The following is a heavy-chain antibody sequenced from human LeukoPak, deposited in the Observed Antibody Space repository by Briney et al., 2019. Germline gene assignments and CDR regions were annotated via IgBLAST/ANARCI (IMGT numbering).Heavy chain of an antibody. CDR3: ARTGVTAAGTVFDY. V-gene: IGHV4-4*02. CDR1: GGSISSSNW. J-gene: IGHJ4*02. Sequence: TSETLSLTCAVSGGSISSSNWWSWVRQPPGKGLEWIGEIYHSGSTNYNPSLKSRVTISVDKPKNQFSLKLSSVTAADTAVFYCARTGVTAAGTVFDYWGQGTLVTVSS. CDR2: IYHSGST. D-gene: IGHD6-13*01.